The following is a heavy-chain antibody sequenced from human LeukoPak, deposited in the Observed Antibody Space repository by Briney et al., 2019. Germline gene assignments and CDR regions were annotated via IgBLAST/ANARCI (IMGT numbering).Heavy chain of an antibody. Sequence: PSETLYLTCTETGGSISSYYWSWIRQPAGKRLKQIGRIYTSGSTNYNPSLKSRVTMSVDTSKNQFSLKLSSVTAADTAVYYCARGMFGGVSSARVDYYYYYMDVWGKGTTVTVSS. CDR2: IYTSGST. D-gene: IGHD3-16*01. CDR1: GGSISSYY. V-gene: IGHV4-4*07. J-gene: IGHJ6*03. CDR3: ARGMFGGVSSARVDYYYYYMDV.